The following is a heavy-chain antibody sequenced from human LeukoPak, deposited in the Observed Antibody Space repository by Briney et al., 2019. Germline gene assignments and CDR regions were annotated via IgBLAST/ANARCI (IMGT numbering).Heavy chain of an antibody. Sequence: GASVKVSCKVSGYTLTELSMHWVRQAPGKGLEWMGGFDPEDGETIYAQKFQGRVTMTEDTSTDTAYMELSSLRSEDTAVYYCATEPIQLWLSGKYYFDYWGQGTLVTVSS. D-gene: IGHD5-18*01. CDR1: GYTLTELS. V-gene: IGHV1-24*01. CDR3: ATEPIQLWLSGKYYFDY. J-gene: IGHJ4*02. CDR2: FDPEDGET.